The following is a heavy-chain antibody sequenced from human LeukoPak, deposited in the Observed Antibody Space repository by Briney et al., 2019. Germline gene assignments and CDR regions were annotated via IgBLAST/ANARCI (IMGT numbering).Heavy chain of an antibody. CDR3: ASMPTAMASGFDY. J-gene: IGHJ4*02. Sequence: GASVKVSCKGSGYTFTGYYMHWVRQAPGQGLEWMGGIIPIFGTANYAQKFQGRVTITADKSTSTAYMELSSLRSEDTAVYYCASMPTAMASGFDYWGQGTLVTVSS. CDR1: GYTFTGYY. CDR2: IIPIFGTA. D-gene: IGHD5-18*01. V-gene: IGHV1-69*06.